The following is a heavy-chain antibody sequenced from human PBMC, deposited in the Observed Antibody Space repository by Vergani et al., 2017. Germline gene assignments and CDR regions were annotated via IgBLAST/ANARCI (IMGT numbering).Heavy chain of an antibody. J-gene: IGHJ4*02. D-gene: IGHD2-2*01. CDR1: GFTVSSNY. CDR3: ARVPINDLLFDY. Sequence: EVQLVETGGGLIQPGGSLRLSCAASGFTVSSNYMSWVRQAPGKGLEWVSVIYSGGSTYYADPVKGRFTISRDNSKNTLYLQMNSLRAEDTAVYYCARVPINDLLFDYWGQGTLVTVSS. V-gene: IGHV3-53*02. CDR2: IYSGGST.